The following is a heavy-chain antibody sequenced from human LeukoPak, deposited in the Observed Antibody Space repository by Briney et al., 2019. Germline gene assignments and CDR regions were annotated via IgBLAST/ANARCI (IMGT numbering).Heavy chain of an antibody. CDR3: AKTLYQLLYFYFDY. J-gene: IGHJ4*02. CDR1: GFTFSDYQ. D-gene: IGHD2-2*02. Sequence: PGGSLRLSCAASGFTFSDYQMSWIRQAPGKGLEWVSYIRSSGSDTYYADSVKGRFTISRDNTKNALYLQMNSLRADDTAVYYCAKTLYQLLYFYFDYWGQGTLATVSS. V-gene: IGHV3-11*01. CDR2: IRSSGSDT.